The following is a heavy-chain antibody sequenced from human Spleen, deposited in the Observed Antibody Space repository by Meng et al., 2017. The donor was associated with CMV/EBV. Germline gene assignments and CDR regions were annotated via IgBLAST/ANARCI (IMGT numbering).Heavy chain of an antibody. D-gene: IGHD2-2*01. CDR3: ARDSTGFDP. CDR2: IIPIFGTA. V-gene: IGHV1-69*05. CDR1: GGTFSSYA. Sequence: SVKVSCKASGGTFSSYAISWVRQAPGQGLEWMGGIIPIFGTANYAQKFQGRVTLSIDTSTSTAYMELRSLRSDDTAVYYCARDSTGFDPWGQGTLVTVSS. J-gene: IGHJ5*02.